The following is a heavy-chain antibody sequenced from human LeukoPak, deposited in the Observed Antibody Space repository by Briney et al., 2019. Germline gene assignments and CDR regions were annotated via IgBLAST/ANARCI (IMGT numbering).Heavy chain of an antibody. Sequence: PGGSLRLSCAASGFTFSNNWMTWVRQAPGKGLEWVATIKKDGSEKYYVDSVKGRFTISRDNAKISLYLQMNSLRAEDTAVYYCARGGADYWGQGTLVTVSS. CDR3: ARGGADY. CDR1: GFTFSNNW. J-gene: IGHJ4*02. CDR2: IKKDGSEK. V-gene: IGHV3-7*01.